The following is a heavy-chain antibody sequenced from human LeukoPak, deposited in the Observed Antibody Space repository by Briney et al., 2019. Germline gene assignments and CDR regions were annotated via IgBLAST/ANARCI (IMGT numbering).Heavy chain of an antibody. CDR3: ARRTPFDYVWETYRYAFDI. CDR2: FYYTGST. J-gene: IGHJ3*02. D-gene: IGHD3-16*02. V-gene: IGHV4-59*08. CDR1: GGSLGTYY. Sequence: PSETLSLTCTVSGGSLGTYYWSWIRQPPGKGLEWIGYFYYTGSTSYNPSLKSRVTISVDTSKNQFSLELTSVTAADTAVYYCARRTPFDYVWETYRYAFDIWGQGTMVTVSS.